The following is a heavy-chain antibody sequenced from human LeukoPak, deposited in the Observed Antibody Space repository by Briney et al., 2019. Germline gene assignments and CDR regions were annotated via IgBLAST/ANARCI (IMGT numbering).Heavy chain of an antibody. CDR1: GFTFSHSG. D-gene: IGHD2-15*01. J-gene: IGHJ3*01. CDR2: ISGSGGST. V-gene: IGHV3-23*01. CDR3: ARGGGPRAFDF. Sequence: GRSLRLSCAASGFTFSHSGMHWVRQAPGKGLEWVSAISGSGGSTYYADSVKGRFTISRDNSKNTLYLQMNTLRAEDTAVYYCARGGGPRAFDFWGQGTMVTVSS.